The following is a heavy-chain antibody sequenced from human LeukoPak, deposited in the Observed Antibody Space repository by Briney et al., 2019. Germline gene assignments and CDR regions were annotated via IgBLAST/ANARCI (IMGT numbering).Heavy chain of an antibody. CDR3: AKDRMGYCSSTSCPPAFDY. J-gene: IGHJ4*02. CDR2: ISGSGGST. CDR1: GFTFSSYA. V-gene: IGHV3-23*01. D-gene: IGHD2-2*01. Sequence: GGSLRLSCAASGFTFSSYAMSWVRQAPGKGLEWVSGISGSGGSTYYADSVKGRFTISRDNSKNTLYLQMNSLRAEDTAVYYCAKDRMGYCSSTSCPPAFDYWGQGTLVTVSS.